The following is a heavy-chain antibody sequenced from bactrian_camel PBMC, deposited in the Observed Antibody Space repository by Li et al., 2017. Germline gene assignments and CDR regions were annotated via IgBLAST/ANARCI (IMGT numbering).Heavy chain of an antibody. Sequence: HVQLVESGGGSVRAGGSLRLSCAASVTGIIVGWFRQAAGKEREAVAAIDMDGTTIYADSVKGRFTISQDNAKNTLYLQMNSLKPEDTAVYYCAATGPRPRSDDAWSRPDEYAYWGQGTQVTVS. D-gene: IGHD4*01. V-gene: IGHV3S53*01. CDR1: VTGII. CDR3: AATGPRPRSDDAWSRPDEYAY. J-gene: IGHJ4*01. CDR2: IDMDGTT.